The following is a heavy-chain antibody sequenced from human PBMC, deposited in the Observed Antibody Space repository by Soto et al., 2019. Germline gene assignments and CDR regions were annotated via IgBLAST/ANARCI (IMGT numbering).Heavy chain of an antibody. CDR3: AHRGVVEYEAGFGS. D-gene: IGHD2-2*01. Sequence: QITLKESGPTLVKPTQTLTLTCTFSGFSRSTSRVGVGWIRQPPGKALQWLAMIYWDDDKRYTPSLKSRITVTKDTSKSQVVLTMTNMDPVDTATYYCAHRGVVEYEAGFGSWGQGIVVTVSS. CDR2: IYWDDDK. CDR1: GFSRSTSRVG. V-gene: IGHV2-5*02. J-gene: IGHJ4*02.